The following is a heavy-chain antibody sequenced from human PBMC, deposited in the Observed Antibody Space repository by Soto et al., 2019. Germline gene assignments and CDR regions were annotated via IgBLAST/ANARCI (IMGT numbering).Heavy chain of an antibody. CDR3: ARLKSHYGSGSYYITPKMNWFDP. CDR1: GGSFSGYY. V-gene: IGHV4-34*01. Sequence: SETLSLTCAVYGGSFSGYYWSWIRQPPGKGLEWIGEINHSGSTNYNPSLKSRVTISVDTSKNQFSLKLSSVTAADTAVYYCARLKSHYGSGSYYITPKMNWFDPWGQGTLVTVSS. D-gene: IGHD3-10*01. J-gene: IGHJ5*02. CDR2: INHSGST.